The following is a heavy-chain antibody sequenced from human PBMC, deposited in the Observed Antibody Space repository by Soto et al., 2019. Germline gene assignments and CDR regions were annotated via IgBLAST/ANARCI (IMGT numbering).Heavy chain of an antibody. J-gene: IGHJ4*02. CDR3: VYINFLG. CDR2: ITSSGNST. D-gene: IGHD3-3*01. CDR1: GFTFSSYA. V-gene: IGHV3-23*05. Sequence: EVRLLESGGGLVQPGGSLRLSCAASGFTFSSYAMNWVRQAPGKGLEWVSGITSSGNSTYSPASVRGRFTISRDNSKNTWYLLMNSLRVEDMALYYRVYINFLGWGQGPVVTVSS.